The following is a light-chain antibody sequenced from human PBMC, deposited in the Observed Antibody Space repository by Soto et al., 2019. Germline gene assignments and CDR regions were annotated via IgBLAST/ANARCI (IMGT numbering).Light chain of an antibody. CDR3: QQSYSTPIT. CDR2: DAS. Sequence: DIQMTQSPSAVSASVGDRVTITCRASQNINSRLAWYQQKPGKAPKLLISDASSLQSGVPSRFSGSGSGTDFTLTISSLQPEDFATYYCQQSYSTPITFGQGTRLEIK. V-gene: IGKV1-12*01. CDR1: QNINSR. J-gene: IGKJ5*01.